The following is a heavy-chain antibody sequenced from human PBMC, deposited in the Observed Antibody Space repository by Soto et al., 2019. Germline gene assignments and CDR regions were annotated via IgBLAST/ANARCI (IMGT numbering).Heavy chain of an antibody. CDR1: GGSISSGGYY. D-gene: IGHD3-10*01. V-gene: IGHV4-31*03. J-gene: IGHJ4*02. Sequence: PSETLSLTCTVSGGSISSGGYYWSWIRQHPGKGLEWIGYIYYSGSTYYNPSLKSRVTISVDTSKNQFSLKLSSVTAADTAVYYCATYGSGSYYNVDYLDYWGQGTLVTVSS. CDR3: ATYGSGSYYNVDYLDY. CDR2: IYYSGST.